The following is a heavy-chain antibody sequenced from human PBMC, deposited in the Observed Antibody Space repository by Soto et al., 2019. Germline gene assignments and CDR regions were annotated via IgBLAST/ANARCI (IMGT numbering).Heavy chain of an antibody. J-gene: IGHJ6*02. CDR2: ISGSGGST. CDR3: AKAYGDSRGYYYYGMDV. CDR1: GFTFSSYA. D-gene: IGHD4-17*01. V-gene: IGHV3-23*01. Sequence: LRLSCAASGFTFSSYAMSWVRQAPGKGLEWVSAISGSGGSTYYADSVKGRFTISRDNSKNTLYLQMNSLRAEDTAVYYCAKAYGDSRGYYYYGMDVWGQGTTVTVSS.